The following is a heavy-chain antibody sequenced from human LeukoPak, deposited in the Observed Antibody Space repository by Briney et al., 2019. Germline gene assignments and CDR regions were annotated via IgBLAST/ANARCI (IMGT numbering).Heavy chain of an antibody. CDR1: GFTFSDYS. CDR2: ISTSSSTI. Sequence: GGSLRLSCAASGFTFSDYSMNWVRQAPGKGLEWVSYISTSSSTIYHADSVKGRFTISRDNAKNSLYLQMNSLRDEDTAVHYCARNRRNYYAGVTHYVMDVWGQGTTVTVPS. J-gene: IGHJ6*02. D-gene: IGHD1-7*01. CDR3: ARNRRNYYAGVTHYVMDV. V-gene: IGHV3-48*02.